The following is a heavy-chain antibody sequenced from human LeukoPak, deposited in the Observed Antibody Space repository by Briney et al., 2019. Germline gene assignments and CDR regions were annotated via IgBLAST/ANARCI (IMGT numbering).Heavy chain of an antibody. D-gene: IGHD4-17*01. J-gene: IGHJ3*02. CDR3: AKTVTVTTSAFDI. CDR2: IHYSGST. Sequence: SETLSLTCTVSGGSISSYYWSWIRQPPGKGLEWIGYIHYSGSTNYNPSLKSRVTISVDTSKNQFSLKLSSVTAADTAVYYCAKTVTVTTSAFDIWGQGTMVTVSS. CDR1: GGSISSYY. V-gene: IGHV4-59*08.